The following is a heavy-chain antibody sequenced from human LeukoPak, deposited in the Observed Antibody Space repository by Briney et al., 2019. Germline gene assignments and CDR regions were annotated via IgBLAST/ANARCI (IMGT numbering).Heavy chain of an antibody. CDR2: IDSDGTNT. J-gene: IGHJ3*01. D-gene: IGHD1-26*01. CDR1: EFTFSTYC. V-gene: IGHV3-74*01. CDR3: VREASGVSSSAFDV. Sequence: GGSLRLSCAASEFTFSTYCMHWVRQAPGKGLVWVSRIDSDGTNTDYADSVKGRFTISRDDAKNTLYMQMNSLRVDDTAVYYCVREASGVSSSAFDVWGQGTMVTVSS.